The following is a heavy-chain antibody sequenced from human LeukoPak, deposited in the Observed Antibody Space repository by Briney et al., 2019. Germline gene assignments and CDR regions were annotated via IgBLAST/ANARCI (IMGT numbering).Heavy chain of an antibody. D-gene: IGHD7-27*01. J-gene: IGHJ4*02. Sequence: KASETLSLTCTVSGGSISNYYWSWIRQPPGKGLEWIGYIYYSGSTNYNPSLKSRVTISVDTSKNQFSLKLSSVTAADTAVYYCASRKLGNDYWGQGILVTVSS. CDR3: ASRKLGNDY. CDR1: GGSISNYY. V-gene: IGHV4-59*01. CDR2: IYYSGST.